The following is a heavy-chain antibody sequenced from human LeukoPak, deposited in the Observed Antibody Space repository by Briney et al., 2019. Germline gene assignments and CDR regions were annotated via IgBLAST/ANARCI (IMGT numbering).Heavy chain of an antibody. V-gene: IGHV4-38-2*02. Sequence: SETLSLTCTVSSYSISSGYYWGWIRQPPGKGLEWIGSIYHSGSTYYNPSLKSRVTISIDTSKNQFSLKVSSVTAADTAVYYCARDMLGHDDAFDIWGQGTRVTVSS. J-gene: IGHJ3*02. CDR2: IYHSGST. D-gene: IGHD3-10*02. CDR3: ARDMLGHDDAFDI. CDR1: SYSISSGYY.